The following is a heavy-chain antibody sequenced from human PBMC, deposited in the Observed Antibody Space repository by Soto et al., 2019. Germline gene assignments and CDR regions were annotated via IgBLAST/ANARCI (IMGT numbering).Heavy chain of an antibody. CDR3: ARRWGGTFDY. D-gene: IGHD2-21*01. CDR1: GGSFSTFY. J-gene: IGHJ4*02. Sequence: PSETLSLTCTFSGGSFSTFYWSWIRQSPGTGLEWIGYISYNGDTNYNPSLKSRVTISVDTSKNQFSLKLSSVTAADTAVYYCARRWGGTFDYWGQGTLVTVSS. CDR2: ISYNGDT. V-gene: IGHV4-59*01.